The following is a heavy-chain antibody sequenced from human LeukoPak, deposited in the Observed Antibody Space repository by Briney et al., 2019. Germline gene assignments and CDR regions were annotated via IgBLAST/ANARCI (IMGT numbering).Heavy chain of an antibody. Sequence: GESLRLSCAASGFTFSSYAMSWVRQAPGKGLEWVSAISGSGTTYYADSVKGRFTISRDNSKNTLYLQMSSLRAEDTAVYFCAKDPYSDSSGYRYFFDYWGQGTLVTVSS. J-gene: IGHJ4*02. D-gene: IGHD3-22*01. CDR2: ISGSGTT. CDR3: AKDPYSDSSGYRYFFDY. CDR1: GFTFSSYA. V-gene: IGHV3-23*01.